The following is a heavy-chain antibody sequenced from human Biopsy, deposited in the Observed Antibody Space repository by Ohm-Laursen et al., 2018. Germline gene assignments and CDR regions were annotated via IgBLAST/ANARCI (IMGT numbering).Heavy chain of an antibody. D-gene: IGHD3-16*01. CDR1: GFTFYSFA. CDR2: VGGSGDIT. CDR3: AKADPYLWGEYRALNPSSFDH. J-gene: IGHJ4*02. V-gene: IGHV3-23*01. Sequence: SLRLSCAASGFTFYSFAMSWIRQAPGKGLEWVAGVGGSGDITYYADSVAGRFTISRDNSKNTLYLHMNSLRVEDTAVYYCAKADPYLWGEYRALNPSSFDHWGQGALVIVSS.